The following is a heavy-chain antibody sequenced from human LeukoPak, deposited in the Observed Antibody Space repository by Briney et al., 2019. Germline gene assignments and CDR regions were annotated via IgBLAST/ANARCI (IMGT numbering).Heavy chain of an antibody. CDR2: INHSGST. J-gene: IGHJ6*03. D-gene: IGHD3-16*01. CDR3: ARLIGRAYYYYYYMDV. Sequence: SETLSLTCAVYGGSFSGYYWSWIRQPPGKGLEWIGEINHSGSTNYNPSLKSRVTISVDTSKNQFSLELSSVTAADTAVYYCARLIGRAYYYYYYMDVWGKGTTVTISS. V-gene: IGHV4-34*01. CDR1: GGSFSGYY.